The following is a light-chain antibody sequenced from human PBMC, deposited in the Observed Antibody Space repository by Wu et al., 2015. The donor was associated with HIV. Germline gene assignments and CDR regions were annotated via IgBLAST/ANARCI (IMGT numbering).Light chain of an antibody. V-gene: IGKV1-5*01. CDR1: QSVNSW. CDR3: QKYGSPLNS. Sequence: DIQMTQSPSTLSASVGDRVTITCRASQSVNSWLAWYQQKPGKAPKLLIYAASSLPIGVPSRFSGSRSGTDFTLTISRLEPEDFAVYYCQKYGSPLNSFGQGSKLEIK. CDR2: AAS. J-gene: IGKJ2*03.